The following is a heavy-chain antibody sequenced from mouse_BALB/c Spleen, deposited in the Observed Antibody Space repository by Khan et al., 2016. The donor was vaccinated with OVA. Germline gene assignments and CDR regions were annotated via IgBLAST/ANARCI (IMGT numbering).Heavy chain of an antibody. CDR3: ERENYDANSYYAMDY. J-gene: IGHJ4*01. CDR1: GYTFTSYW. CDR2: IAPGSGST. D-gene: IGHD2-1*01. V-gene: IGHV1S41*01. Sequence: DLVKPGASVKLSCKASGYTFTSYWINWIKQRPGQGLECIGRIAPGSGSTYYNEIFKGKATLTVDTSSSTAYLQLSSLSSEDSAVYVCERENYDANSYYAMDYWGQGTSVTVSS.